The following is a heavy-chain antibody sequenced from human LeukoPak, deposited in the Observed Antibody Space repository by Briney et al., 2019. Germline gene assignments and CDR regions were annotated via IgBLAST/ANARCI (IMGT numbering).Heavy chain of an antibody. CDR3: ARSGPTVTDYYYMDV. D-gene: IGHD4-11*01. CDR1: GYTFTIYY. CDR2: INPSGGST. J-gene: IGHJ6*03. Sequence: ASVRVSSKASGYTFTIYYMQWVRHAPGQGLEWMGIINPSGGSTSSAQKFQGRVTITRDMSTSTVYMELSSLRSEDTAVYYCARSGPTVTDYYYMDVWGKGTTVTVSS. V-gene: IGHV1-46*01.